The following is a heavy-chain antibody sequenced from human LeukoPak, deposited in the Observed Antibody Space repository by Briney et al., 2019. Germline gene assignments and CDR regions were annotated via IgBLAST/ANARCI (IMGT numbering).Heavy chain of an antibody. CDR3: ARGHNIVGP. CDR1: GGSISNYY. Sequence: SETLSLTCTVSGGSISNYYWSWIRQPPGKGLEYIGYISYSGNTNYNPSLKSRVTISVDTSKNQFSLKVISVTAADTALYFCARGHNIVGPWGQGTLVTVSS. J-gene: IGHJ5*02. CDR2: ISYSGNT. D-gene: IGHD1-14*01. V-gene: IGHV4-59*01.